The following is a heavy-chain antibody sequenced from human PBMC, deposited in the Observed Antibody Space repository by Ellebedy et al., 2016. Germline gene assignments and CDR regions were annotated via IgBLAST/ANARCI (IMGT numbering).Heavy chain of an antibody. J-gene: IGHJ6*03. D-gene: IGHD2-2*01. CDR3: ARAVLPGWIVVVPAAPTKNYYYYMDV. Sequence: SETLSLXXAVYGGSFSGYYWSWIRQPPGKGLEWIGEINHSGSTNYNPSLKSRVTISVDTSKNQFSLKLSSVTAADTAVYYCARAVLPGWIVVVPAAPTKNYYYYMDVWGKGTTVTVSS. V-gene: IGHV4-34*01. CDR2: INHSGST. CDR1: GGSFSGYY.